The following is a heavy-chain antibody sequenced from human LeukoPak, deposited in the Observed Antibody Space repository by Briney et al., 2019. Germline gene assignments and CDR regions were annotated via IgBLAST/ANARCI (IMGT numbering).Heavy chain of an antibody. CDR1: GYSFTSYG. J-gene: IGHJ4*02. CDR2: INAHNGNT. V-gene: IGHV1-18*01. Sequence: ASVKVSCKASGYSFTSYGINWVRQAPGQGLEWKGWINAHNGNTNYAQKIQGRITVTTDTSTSTAYLELRSLRSDDTAVYYCARETYYGSGTFSNWGQGTLVTVSS. CDR3: ARETYYGSGTFSN. D-gene: IGHD3-10*01.